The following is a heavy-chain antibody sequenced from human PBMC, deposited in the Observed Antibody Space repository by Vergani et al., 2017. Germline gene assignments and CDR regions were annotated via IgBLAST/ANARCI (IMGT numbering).Heavy chain of an antibody. J-gene: IGHJ5*02. V-gene: IGHV3-7*01. D-gene: IGHD4-17*01. CDR1: GFTFSSCW. CDR3: ARDSGYGDYSS. Sequence: EVQLVESGGGLVQPGGSLRLSCAASGFTFSSCWMSWVRQAPGKGLEWVANIKQDGSEKYYVDSVKGRFTISRDNAKNSLYLQMNSLRAEDTAVYYCARDSGYGDYSSWGQGTLVTVSS. CDR2: IKQDGSEK.